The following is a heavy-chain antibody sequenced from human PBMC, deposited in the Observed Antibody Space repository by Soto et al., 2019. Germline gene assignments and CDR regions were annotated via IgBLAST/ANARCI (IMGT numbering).Heavy chain of an antibody. CDR3: AREDIVVVPADTYYYYYYMDV. J-gene: IGHJ6*03. Sequence: ASVKVSCKASGYTFTSYDINWVRQATGQGLEWMGWMNPNSDNTGYAQKFQGRVTMTRNTSISTAYMELSSLRSEDTAVYYCAREDIVVVPADTYYYYYYMDVWGKGATVTVSS. CDR1: GYTFTSYD. CDR2: MNPNSDNT. V-gene: IGHV1-8*01. D-gene: IGHD2-2*01.